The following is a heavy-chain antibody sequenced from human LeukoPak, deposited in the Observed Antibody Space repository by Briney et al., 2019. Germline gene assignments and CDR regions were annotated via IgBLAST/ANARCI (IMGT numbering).Heavy chain of an antibody. Sequence: PMASVKVSCKASEGTFSSYTISWVRQAPGQGLEWMGRIIPILGIANYAQKFQGRVTITADKSTSTAYMELSSLRSEDTAVYYCARADGYYDFWSGYYLNYWGQGTLVTVSS. J-gene: IGHJ4*02. CDR2: IIPILGIA. CDR1: EGTFSSYT. D-gene: IGHD3-3*01. V-gene: IGHV1-69*02. CDR3: ARADGYYDFWSGYYLNY.